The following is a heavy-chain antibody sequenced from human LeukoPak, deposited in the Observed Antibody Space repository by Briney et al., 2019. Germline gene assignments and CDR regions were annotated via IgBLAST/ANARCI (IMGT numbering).Heavy chain of an antibody. V-gene: IGHV1-46*02. J-gene: IGHJ4*02. D-gene: IGHD6-13*01. CDR3: ARAPLIVAAGPPLDY. CDR1: GHSFNNYY. Sequence: ASVKVSCKAFGHSFNNYYMHWVRQAPGQGLEWMGIINPSGGSTSYAQKFQGRVTMTRDTSTSTVYMELSSLRSEDTAVYYCARAPLIVAAGPPLDYWGQGTLVTVSS. CDR2: INPSGGST.